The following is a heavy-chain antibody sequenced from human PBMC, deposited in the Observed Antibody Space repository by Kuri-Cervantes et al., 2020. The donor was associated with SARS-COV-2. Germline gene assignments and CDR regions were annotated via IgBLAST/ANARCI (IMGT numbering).Heavy chain of an antibody. CDR1: GFTFNNYG. CDR2: ISGSGGST. D-gene: IGHD6-19*01. CDR3: AKASGWYQYYFDY. J-gene: IGHJ4*02. Sequence: GESLKISCAASGFTFNNYGMHWVRQAPGKGLEWVSAISGSGGSTYYADSVKGRFTISRDNSKNTLYLQVNSLRAEDTAVYYCAKASGWYQYYFDYWGQGTRVTVSS. V-gene: IGHV3-NL1*01.